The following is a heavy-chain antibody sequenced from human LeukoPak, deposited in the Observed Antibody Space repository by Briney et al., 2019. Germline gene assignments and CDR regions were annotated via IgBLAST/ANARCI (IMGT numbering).Heavy chain of an antibody. J-gene: IGHJ4*02. CDR1: GYTFIAYG. Sequence: ASVKVSCKASGYTFIAYGLSWVRQAPGQGLEWMGWISAYSDHTDYAQKFQDRVTITTDTSPGTAYMELTSVTSDDTAVYYCARDRGPKYQLLYWGQGTLVTVSS. V-gene: IGHV1-18*01. CDR3: ARDRGPKYQLLY. CDR2: ISAYSDHT. D-gene: IGHD2-2*01.